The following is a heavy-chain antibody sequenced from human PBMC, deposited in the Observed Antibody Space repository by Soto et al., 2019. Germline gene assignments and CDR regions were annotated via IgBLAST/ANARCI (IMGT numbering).Heavy chain of an antibody. CDR3: ARVTVGATLGNWFDP. J-gene: IGHJ5*02. CDR1: GGTFSSYA. CDR2: IIPIFGTA. Sequence: SVKVSCKASGGTFSSYAISGVGQAPVQGLEWMGGIIPIFGTANYAQKFQGRVTITADESTSTAYMELSSLRSEDTAVYYCARVTVGATLGNWFDPWGQGTLVTVSS. V-gene: IGHV1-69*13. D-gene: IGHD1-26*01.